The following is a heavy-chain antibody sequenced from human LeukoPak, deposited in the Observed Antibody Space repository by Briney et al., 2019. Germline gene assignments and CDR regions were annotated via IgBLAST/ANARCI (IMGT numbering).Heavy chain of an antibody. CDR3: ARGYSGYALDY. CDR1: GGSISSSSYY. V-gene: IGHV4-39*07. Sequence: SETLSLTCTVSGGSISSSSYYWGWIRQPPGKGLEWIGSLYYPGITNYNPSLRSRLTISLDTSKNQFSLKLNSVTAADTAVYYCARGYSGYALDYWGQGTLVTVSS. J-gene: IGHJ4*02. D-gene: IGHD5-12*01. CDR2: LYYPGIT.